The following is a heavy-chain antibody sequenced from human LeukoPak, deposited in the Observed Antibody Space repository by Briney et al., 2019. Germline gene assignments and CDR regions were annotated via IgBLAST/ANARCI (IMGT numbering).Heavy chain of an antibody. J-gene: IGHJ4*02. V-gene: IGHV3-74*01. CDR2: INGDGSWT. CDR3: VSFYETY. D-gene: IGHD2-2*01. Sequence: GGSLRLSCAASGFIFSSYSMSWVRQAPGKGLEWVSHINGDGSWTSYADSVKGRFTISKDNAKNTVYLQMNNLRAEDTAVYYCVSFYETYWGRGTLVTVSS. CDR1: GFIFSSYS.